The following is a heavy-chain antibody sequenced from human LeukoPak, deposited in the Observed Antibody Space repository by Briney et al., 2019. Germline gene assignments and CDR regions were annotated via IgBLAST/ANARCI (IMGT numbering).Heavy chain of an antibody. Sequence: GRSLRLSCAASGFTFSSYGMHWVRQAPGKGPEWVAVISYDGKNKYYADSVKGRFTISRDNSKNTLYLQMNSLRLEDTAVYYCGGGSHWSDYWGQGTLVTVSS. CDR1: GFTFSSYG. CDR2: ISYDGKNK. J-gene: IGHJ4*02. V-gene: IGHV3-30*03. D-gene: IGHD3-3*01. CDR3: GGGSHWSDY.